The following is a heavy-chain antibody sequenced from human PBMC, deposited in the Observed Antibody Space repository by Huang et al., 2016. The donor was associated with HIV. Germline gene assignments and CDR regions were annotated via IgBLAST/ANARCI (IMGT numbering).Heavy chain of an antibody. V-gene: IGHV3-48*01. Sequence: EVQLMESGGGLVQPGGSLRLSCAASGFTFRTYNMNWFRQAPGKGLEWGSYITSSSGSIYYADSGKGRVTISRDNAKNSLYLQMNSLRAEDTAVYYCARFGSYYYGSGSYLDAFDIWGQGTMVTVSS. CDR1: GFTFRTYN. CDR3: ARFGSYYYGSGSYLDAFDI. CDR2: ITSSSGSI. D-gene: IGHD3-10*01. J-gene: IGHJ3*02.